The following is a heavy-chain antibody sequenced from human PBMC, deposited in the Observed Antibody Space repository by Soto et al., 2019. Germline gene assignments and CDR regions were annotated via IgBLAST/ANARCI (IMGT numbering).Heavy chain of an antibody. J-gene: IGHJ4*02. CDR3: ARDARYLGYCSGGSCPGGTDY. CDR1: GGSISSGGYC. Sequence: SETLSLTCTVSGGSISSGGYCWSWIRQHPGKGLEWIGYIYYSGSTYYNPSLKSRVTISVDTSKNQFSLKLSSVTAADTAVYYCARDARYLGYCSGGSCPGGTDYWGQGTLVTVSS. D-gene: IGHD2-15*01. V-gene: IGHV4-31*03. CDR2: IYYSGST.